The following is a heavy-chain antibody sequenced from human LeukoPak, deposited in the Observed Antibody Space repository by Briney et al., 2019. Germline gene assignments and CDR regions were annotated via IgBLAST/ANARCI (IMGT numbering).Heavy chain of an antibody. CDR1: GFTFSSYS. CDR2: ISSSSSYI. J-gene: IGHJ6*02. Sequence: GGSLRLSCAASGFTFSSYSMNWVRQAPGKGLEWVSSISSSSSYIYYADSVKGRFTISRDNAKNSLYLQMNSLRAEDTAVYYCASQYCSGGSCYRLYYYGMDVWGQGTTVTVSS. V-gene: IGHV3-21*01. D-gene: IGHD2-15*01. CDR3: ASQYCSGGSCYRLYYYGMDV.